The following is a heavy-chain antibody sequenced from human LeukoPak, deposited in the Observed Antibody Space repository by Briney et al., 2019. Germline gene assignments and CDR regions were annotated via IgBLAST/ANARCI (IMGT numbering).Heavy chain of an antibody. V-gene: IGHV1-69*04. CDR3: AREIGDGYNWGYFDY. CDR1: GFTFSSYA. CDR2: IIPILGIA. J-gene: IGHJ4*02. D-gene: IGHD2-21*01. Sequence: ASVKVSCKASGFTFSSYAISWVRQAPGQGLEWMGRIIPILGIANYAQKFQGRVTITADKSTSTAYMELSSLRSEDTAVYYCAREIGDGYNWGYFDYWGQGTLVTVSS.